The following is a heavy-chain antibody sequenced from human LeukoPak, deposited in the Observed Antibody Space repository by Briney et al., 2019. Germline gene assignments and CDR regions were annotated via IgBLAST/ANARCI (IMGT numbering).Heavy chain of an antibody. CDR1: GFTFSSYA. CDR2: ISGGGGST. D-gene: IGHD6-13*01. Sequence: GGSLRLSCAASGFTFSSYAMNWVRQTPEKGLEWVSVISGGGGSTIYADSVKGRFTISRDNSKNTLYLQMNSLRAEDTAVYYCAGYSSSWGSYYYYYYGMDVWGQGTTVTVSS. CDR3: AGYSSSWGSYYYYYYGMDV. J-gene: IGHJ6*02. V-gene: IGHV3-23*01.